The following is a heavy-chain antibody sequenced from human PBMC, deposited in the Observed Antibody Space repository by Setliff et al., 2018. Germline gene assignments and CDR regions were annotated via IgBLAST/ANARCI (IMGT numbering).Heavy chain of an antibody. V-gene: IGHV5-51*01. D-gene: IGHD5-18*01. CDR1: GYSFTSYW. Sequence: GESLKISCKGSGYSFTSYWIGWVRQMPGKGLEWLGIIYPGDSDTRYSPSFQGQVTISADKSISTAYLQWSSLKASDTAMYYCAKDPGIDTAMVIRYYYYGMDVWGQGTTVTVSS. CDR2: IYPGDSDT. J-gene: IGHJ6*02. CDR3: AKDPGIDTAMVIRYYYYGMDV.